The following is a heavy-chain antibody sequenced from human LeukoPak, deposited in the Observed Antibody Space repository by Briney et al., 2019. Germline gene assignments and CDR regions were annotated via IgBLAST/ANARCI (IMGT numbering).Heavy chain of an antibody. CDR1: GGSFSGYY. V-gene: IGHV4-34*01. CDR3: ARGLMVRGVTSFDY. D-gene: IGHD3-10*01. Sequence: SETLSRTCAVYGGSFSGYYWSWIRQPPGNGLEWIGEINHSGSTNYNPSLKSRVTISVDTSKNQFSLKLSSVTAADTAVYYCARGLMVRGVTSFDYWGQGTLVTVSS. J-gene: IGHJ4*02. CDR2: INHSGST.